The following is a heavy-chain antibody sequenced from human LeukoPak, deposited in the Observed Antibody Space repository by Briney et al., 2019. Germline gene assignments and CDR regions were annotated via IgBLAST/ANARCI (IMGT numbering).Heavy chain of an antibody. CDR3: ARTRYGSGRGDAFDI. CDR1: GGSISSYY. Sequence: PSETLSLTCTVSGGSISSYYWSWIRQPPGKGLEWIGYIYYSGSTNYNPSLKSRVTISVDTSKNQFSLKLSSVTAADTAVYYCARTRYGSGRGDAFDIWGQGTMVTVSS. D-gene: IGHD3-10*01. V-gene: IGHV4-59*08. CDR2: IYYSGST. J-gene: IGHJ3*02.